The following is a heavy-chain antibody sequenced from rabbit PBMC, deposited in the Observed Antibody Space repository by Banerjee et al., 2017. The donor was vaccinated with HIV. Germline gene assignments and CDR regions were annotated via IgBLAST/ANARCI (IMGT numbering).Heavy chain of an antibody. Sequence: QSLEESGGDLVKPEGSLTLTCTASGFTISSRYYMCWVRQAPGKGLEWIACIDAGSSGTTYYASWAKGRFTISKTSSTTVTLQMTSLTAADTATYFCARDLAGVIGWNFNLWGQGTLVTVS. CDR2: IDAGSSGTT. J-gene: IGHJ4*01. V-gene: IGHV1S40*01. D-gene: IGHD4-1*01. CDR1: GFTISSRYY. CDR3: ARDLAGVIGWNFNL.